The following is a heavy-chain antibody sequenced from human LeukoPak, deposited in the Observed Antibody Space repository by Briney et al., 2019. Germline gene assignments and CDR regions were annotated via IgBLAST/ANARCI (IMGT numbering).Heavy chain of an antibody. CDR1: GYTFTSYY. CDR2: INPSGGST. D-gene: IGHD2-15*01. Sequence: GASVKVSCKASGYTFTSYYMHWVRQAPGQGLEWMGIINPSGGSTSYAQKFQDRVTMTRDTSTSTVYMELSSLRSEDTAVYYCASVVAARGWFDPWGQGTLVTVSS. CDR3: ASVVAARGWFDP. J-gene: IGHJ5*02. V-gene: IGHV1-46*01.